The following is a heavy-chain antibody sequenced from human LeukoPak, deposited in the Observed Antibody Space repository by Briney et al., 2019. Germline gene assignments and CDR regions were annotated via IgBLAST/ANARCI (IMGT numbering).Heavy chain of an antibody. J-gene: IGHJ3*02. D-gene: IGHD6-13*01. CDR1: GFTFRSYG. CDR3: AKDRDEMAAAHVFDI. Sequence: PGGSLRLSCAASGFTFRSYGMHWVRQAPGKGLEWVSVISYVGNDKYYADSVKGRFTISRDNSKNTLYLQMNSLTAEDTALYYCAKDRDEMAAAHVFDIWGQGTMVTVSS. V-gene: IGHV3-30*18. CDR2: ISYVGNDK.